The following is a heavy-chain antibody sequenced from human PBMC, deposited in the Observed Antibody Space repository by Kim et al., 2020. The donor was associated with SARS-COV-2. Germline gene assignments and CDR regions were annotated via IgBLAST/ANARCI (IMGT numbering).Heavy chain of an antibody. CDR1: SDSISAYY. Sequence: SETLSLTCTVSSDSISAYYWSWIRQLPGKGLEWIGYIFYSGSTNSNPSLKSRVTISWDTSRNQFSLDLPSVTDADTAVDYCARSEGRASWQQYDYWGQG. J-gene: IGHJ4*02. CDR2: IFYSGST. CDR3: ARSEGRASWQQYDY. D-gene: IGHD6-13*01. V-gene: IGHV4-59*01.